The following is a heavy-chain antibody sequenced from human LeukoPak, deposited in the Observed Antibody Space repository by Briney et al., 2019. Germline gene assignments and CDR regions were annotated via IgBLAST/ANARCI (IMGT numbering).Heavy chain of an antibody. D-gene: IGHD6-13*01. J-gene: IGHJ2*01. V-gene: IGHV4-59*08. CDR3: ARMRYSSSWYPDWYFDL. Sequence: PSETLSLTCTVSGGSISSYYWSWIRQPPGKGLEWIGYIYYSGSTNYNPSLKSRVTISVDTSKNQFSLKLSSVTAADTAVYYCARMRYSSSWYPDWYFDLWGRGTLVTVSS. CDR1: GGSISSYY. CDR2: IYYSGST.